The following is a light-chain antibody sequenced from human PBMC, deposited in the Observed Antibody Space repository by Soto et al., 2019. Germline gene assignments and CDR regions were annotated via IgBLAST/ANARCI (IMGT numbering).Light chain of an antibody. V-gene: IGKV3-20*01. J-gene: IGKJ1*01. CDR1: HSVISNY. Sequence: EVVLTQSPGTLSLSPGERATLSCRAVHSVISNYLAWYQQKPGQPPRLLIYGASKRATGIPDRFSGSGSGTEFTLTISSLQPDDFATYYCQHYKMYSPWTFGQGTKVDIK. CDR2: GAS. CDR3: QHYKMYSPWT.